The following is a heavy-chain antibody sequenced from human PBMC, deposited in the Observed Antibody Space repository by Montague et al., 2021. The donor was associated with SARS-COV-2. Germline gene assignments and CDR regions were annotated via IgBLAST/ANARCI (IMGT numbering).Heavy chain of an antibody. Sequence: SETLSPCTVSGGSISSSTYYWGWIRQPPGKGLEWIGSIYYSGSTHYNPSLKSRVNISVDTSKNQFSLTLRSVTAADTAVYYCARQPFITINRGASWSGFDPWGRGTLVAVSS. J-gene: IGHJ5*02. D-gene: IGHD3-10*01. CDR3: ARQPFITINRGASWSGFDP. CDR1: GGSISSSTYY. CDR2: IYYSGST. V-gene: IGHV4-39*01.